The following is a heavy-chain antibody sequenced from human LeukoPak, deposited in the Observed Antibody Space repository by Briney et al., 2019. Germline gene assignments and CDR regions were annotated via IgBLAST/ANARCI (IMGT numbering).Heavy chain of an antibody. CDR3: ARDVAGNTFDY. J-gene: IGHJ4*02. CDR1: DEFYSGYY. D-gene: IGHD5-12*01. V-gene: IGHV4-34*01. Sequence: SETLSLTCGVSDEFYSGYYWSWLRQPPGKGLEWIGDINHSGTTKYNPSLKSRVTISVDTAKSQFSLRLTSMTAADTAVYYCARDVAGNTFDYWGQGTLVTVSS. CDR2: INHSGTT.